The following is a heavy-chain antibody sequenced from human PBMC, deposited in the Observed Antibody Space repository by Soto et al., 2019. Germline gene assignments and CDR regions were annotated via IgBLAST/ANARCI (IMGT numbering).Heavy chain of an antibody. CDR2: ISPYNGNT. J-gene: IGHJ4*02. D-gene: IGHD3-16*02. Sequence: QVQLVQSGVEVQKPGASVKVSCKASGYTFSSYVINWLRQAPGQGLEWMGWISPYNGNTNYGQNLQGRVTMTTDTSTSIVDMELRSLRSDDTAVYYCAREGGVWGSFRYFDYWGQGTLATVSP. CDR3: AREGGVWGSFRYFDY. CDR1: GYTFSSYV. V-gene: IGHV1-18*04.